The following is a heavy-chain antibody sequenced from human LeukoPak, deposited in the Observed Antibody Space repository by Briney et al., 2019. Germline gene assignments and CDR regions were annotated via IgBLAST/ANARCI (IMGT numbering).Heavy chain of an antibody. CDR3: TTGPFDYYGSASYLANGMDV. CDR1: GFTFSNAR. J-gene: IGHJ6*02. Sequence: SGGSLRLSCAASGFTFSNARMRWVRQAPGKGLEGVGRIKSKTDGRKRDYTAPVKGRFTISRDDSKNTLYLQMNSLKTEDTAVYYCTTGPFDYYGSASYLANGMDVWGQGTTVTVSS. D-gene: IGHD3-10*01. V-gene: IGHV3-15*01. CDR2: IKSKTDGRKR.